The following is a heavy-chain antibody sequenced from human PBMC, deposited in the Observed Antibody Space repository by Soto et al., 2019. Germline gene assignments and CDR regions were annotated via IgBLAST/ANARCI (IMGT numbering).Heavy chain of an antibody. V-gene: IGHV3-21*01. D-gene: IGHD2-2*01. CDR2: ISSSSSYI. Sequence: GGSLRLSCAASGFTFSSYSMNWVRQAPGKGLEWVSSISSSSSYIYYADSVKGRFTISRDNAKNSLYLQMNSLRAEDTAVYYCARAAHRVVPARYYYYMDVWGKGTTVTVSS. J-gene: IGHJ6*03. CDR3: ARAAHRVVPARYYYYMDV. CDR1: GFTFSSYS.